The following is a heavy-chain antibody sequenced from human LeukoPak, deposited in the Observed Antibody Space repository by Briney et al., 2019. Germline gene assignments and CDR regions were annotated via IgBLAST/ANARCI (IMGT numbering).Heavy chain of an antibody. Sequence: GGSLRLSCAASGFTVSSNYMSWVRQAPGKGVEWGSVIYSGGSTYYAVSVKGRFTISRDNSKITLYLQMNSLRAEYTAVYYCARSDDGYYLFDYWGQGTLVTVSS. V-gene: IGHV3-66*01. CDR2: IYSGGST. D-gene: IGHD4-17*01. J-gene: IGHJ4*02. CDR1: GFTVSSNY. CDR3: ARSDDGYYLFDY.